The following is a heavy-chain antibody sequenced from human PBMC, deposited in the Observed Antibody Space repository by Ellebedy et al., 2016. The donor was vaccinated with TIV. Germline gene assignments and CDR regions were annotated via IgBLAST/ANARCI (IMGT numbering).Heavy chain of an antibody. CDR2: IYYSGST. J-gene: IGHJ4*02. V-gene: IGHV4-39*01. CDR1: GGSISGSSYF. CDR3: ARPLRSTVTTSIYFDY. Sequence: SETLSLXXTVSGGSISGSSYFWGWIRQPPGKGLEWIGIIYYSGSTYYNPSLNSRVTISLDTSKNQVSLNLSSVTAADAAVYYCARPLRSTVTTSIYFDYWGQGALVTVSS. D-gene: IGHD4-17*01.